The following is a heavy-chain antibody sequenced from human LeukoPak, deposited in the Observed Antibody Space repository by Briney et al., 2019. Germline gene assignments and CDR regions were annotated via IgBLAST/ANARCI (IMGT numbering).Heavy chain of an antibody. V-gene: IGHV1-8*02. J-gene: IGHJ3*02. D-gene: IGHD4-23*01. CDR2: MDPNSGNT. CDR3: ARGGGNSVGAFDI. CDR1: GYTFTGYY. Sequence: GASVKVSCKASGYTFTGYYMHWVRQATGQGLEWMGWMDPNSGNTGYAQKFQGRVTTTRNTSISTAYMELSSLRSEDTAVYYCARGGGNSVGAFDIWGQGTMVTVSS.